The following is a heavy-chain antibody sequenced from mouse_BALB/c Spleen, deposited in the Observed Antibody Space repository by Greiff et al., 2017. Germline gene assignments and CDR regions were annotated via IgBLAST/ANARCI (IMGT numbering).Heavy chain of an antibody. CDR2: INPYNDGT. CDR3: ARRGLWAYDYDDWFAY. CDR1: GYTFTSYV. J-gene: IGHJ3*01. Sequence: EVQLQQSGPELVKPGASVKMSCKASGYTFTSYVMHWVKQKPGQGLEWIGYINPYNDGTKYNEKFKGKATLTSDKSSSTAYMELSSLTSEDSAVYYCARRGLWAYDYDDWFAYWGQGTLVTVSA. V-gene: IGHV1-14*01. D-gene: IGHD2-4*01.